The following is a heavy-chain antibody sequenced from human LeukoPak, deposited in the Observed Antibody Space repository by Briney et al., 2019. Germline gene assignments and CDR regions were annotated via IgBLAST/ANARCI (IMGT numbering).Heavy chain of an antibody. CDR1: GGTFSSYT. D-gene: IGHD5-12*01. V-gene: IGHV1-69*02. CDR2: IIPILGIA. CDR3: ASGGYDHSRRY. J-gene: IGHJ4*02. Sequence: SVKVSCKASGGTFSSYTISWVRQAPAQGLEWMGRIIPILGIANYAQKFQGRVTITANKSTSTAYMELSSLRSEDTAVYYCASGGYDHSRRYWGQGTLVTVSS.